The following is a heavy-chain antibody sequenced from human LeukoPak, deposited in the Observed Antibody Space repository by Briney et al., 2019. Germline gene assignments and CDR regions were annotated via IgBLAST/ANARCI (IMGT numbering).Heavy chain of an antibody. Sequence: GGSLRLSCAASGFPSDDYAMHWVRQAPGKGLEWVSVIYPGDNTYYADSVKGRFTISRDKSKNTLYLQMNSLRAEDTAVYYCARNPPVESPGEYTLRCFDLWGRGTLVTVSS. V-gene: IGHV3-53*01. CDR2: IYPGDNT. J-gene: IGHJ2*01. CDR3: ARNPPVESPGEYTLRCFDL. D-gene: IGHD2/OR15-2a*01. CDR1: GFPSDDYA.